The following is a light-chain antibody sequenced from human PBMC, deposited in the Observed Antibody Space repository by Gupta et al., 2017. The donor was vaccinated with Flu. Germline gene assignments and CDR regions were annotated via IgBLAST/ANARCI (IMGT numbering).Light chain of an antibody. CDR1: GSSVGVKP. Sequence: SLRGSSVGVKPVSWYQKFPGTAPKLLIYRRDQRPSGVPDRLFGFKSGTSASLTIRGLQSEDEADYYCVAWDDSLRGPVFGGGTKLPV. V-gene: IGLV1-44*01. J-gene: IGLJ2*01. CDR3: VAWDDSLRGPV. CDR2: RRD.